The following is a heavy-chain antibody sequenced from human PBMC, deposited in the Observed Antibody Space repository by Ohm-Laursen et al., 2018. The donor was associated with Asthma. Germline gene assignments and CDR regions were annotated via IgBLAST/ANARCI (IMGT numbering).Heavy chain of an antibody. CDR3: ARDQDPTMIVVVIDY. D-gene: IGHD3-22*01. J-gene: IGHJ4*02. V-gene: IGHV3-11*04. CDR1: GFTFSDYY. CDR2: ISSSGSTI. Sequence: SLRLSCSASGFTFSDYYMSWIRQAPGKGLEWVSYISSSGSTIYYADSVKGRFTISRDNAKNSLYLQMNSLRAEDTAVYYCARDQDPTMIVVVIDYWGQGTLVTVSS.